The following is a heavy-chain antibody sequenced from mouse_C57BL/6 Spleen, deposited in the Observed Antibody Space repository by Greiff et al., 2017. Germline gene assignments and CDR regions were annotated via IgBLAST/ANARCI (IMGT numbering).Heavy chain of an antibody. CDR3: ARPPTYDYDEWYFDV. D-gene: IGHD2-4*01. CDR2: ISGGGGNT. Sequence: EVKLVESGGGLVKPGGSLKLSCAASGFTFSSYTMSWVRQTPEKRLEWVATISGGGGNTYYPDSVKGRFTISRDNAKNTLYLQMSSLRSEDTALYYCARPPTYDYDEWYFDVWGTGTTVTVSS. V-gene: IGHV5-9*01. CDR1: GFTFSSYT. J-gene: IGHJ1*03.